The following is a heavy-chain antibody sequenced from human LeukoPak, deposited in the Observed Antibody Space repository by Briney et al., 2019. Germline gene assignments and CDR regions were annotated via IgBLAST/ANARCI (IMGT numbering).Heavy chain of an antibody. CDR1: GFTFSNYA. Sequence: PGGSLRLSCGASGFTFSNYAMHWVRQAPGKGLEWVIVISDNGSVKYYADSVKGRFTISRDNSKNTLYLQMNSLRAEDTAVYYCAKPPYGSGSYYSDYFDYWGQGTLVTVSS. CDR3: AKPPYGSGSYYSDYFDY. V-gene: IGHV3-30*04. D-gene: IGHD3-10*01. CDR2: ISDNGSVK. J-gene: IGHJ4*02.